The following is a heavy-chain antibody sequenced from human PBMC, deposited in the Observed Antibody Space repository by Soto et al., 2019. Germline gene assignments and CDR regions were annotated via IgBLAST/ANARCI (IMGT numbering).Heavy chain of an antibody. CDR3: ARDHRYSSSWYYFDY. Sequence: GGSLRLSCAASGFTFSSYGMHWVRQAPGKGLEWVANIKQDGSEKYYVDSVKGRFTISRDNAKNSLYLQMNSLRAEDTAVYYCARDHRYSSSWYYFDYWGQGTLVTVSS. J-gene: IGHJ4*02. CDR2: IKQDGSEK. V-gene: IGHV3-7*03. D-gene: IGHD6-13*01. CDR1: GFTFSSYG.